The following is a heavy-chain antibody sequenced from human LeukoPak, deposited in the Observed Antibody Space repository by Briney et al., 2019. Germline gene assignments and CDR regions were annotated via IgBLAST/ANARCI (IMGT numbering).Heavy chain of an antibody. CDR2: IIPIFGTA. D-gene: IGHD4-17*01. V-gene: IGHV1-69*05. J-gene: IGHJ4*02. CDR3: ARDDYGRSTNPVDY. Sequence: ASVKVSCKASGGTFSSYAISWVRQASGQGLEWMGGIIPIFGTANYAQKFQGRVTMTRDTSTRTVYMELSSLRSEDTAVYYCARDDYGRSTNPVDYWGQGTLVTVSS. CDR1: GGTFSSYA.